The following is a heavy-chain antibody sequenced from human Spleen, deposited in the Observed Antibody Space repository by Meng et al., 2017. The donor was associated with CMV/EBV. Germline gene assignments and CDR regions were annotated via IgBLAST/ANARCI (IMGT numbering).Heavy chain of an antibody. CDR1: GFTFSSYR. J-gene: IGHJ4*02. CDR2: ISSESAYT. D-gene: IGHD6-25*01. V-gene: IGHV3-21*01. Sequence: GESLKISCAASGFTFSSYRLNWVRQAPGKGLEWVSSISSESAYTDHADSVKGRFTIYRDNDENSLYLQMNSLRAEDTAVYFCARDSSGYQYGVGPPFDYWGQGTPVTVSS. CDR3: ARDSSGYQYGVGPPFDY.